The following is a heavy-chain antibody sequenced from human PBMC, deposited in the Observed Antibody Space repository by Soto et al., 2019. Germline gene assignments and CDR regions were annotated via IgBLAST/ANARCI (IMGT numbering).Heavy chain of an antibody. J-gene: IGHJ4*02. Sequence: PSETLSLTCAVSGGSVSSGGYSWSWIRQPPGKGLEWMGYIYYSASTNYKPSLNYNPSLKSRVTISLDTSQNQFSLKLTSMTAADTAVYYCATGRVYYASEYWGQGTLVTVSS. CDR3: ATGRVYYASEY. D-gene: IGHD3-10*01. CDR2: IYYSAST. V-gene: IGHV4-61*08. CDR1: GGSVSSGGYS.